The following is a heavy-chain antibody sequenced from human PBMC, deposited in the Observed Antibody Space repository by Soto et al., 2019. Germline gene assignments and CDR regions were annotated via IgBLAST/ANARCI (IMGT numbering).Heavy chain of an antibody. D-gene: IGHD2-15*01. V-gene: IGHV4-59*01. CDR1: GGSISSYY. CDR3: AREYCSGGSCYEVAYFDY. CDR2: IYYSGST. J-gene: IGHJ4*02. Sequence: SETLSLTCTVSGGSISSYYWSWIRQPPGKGLEWIGYIYYSGSTNYNPSLKSRVTISVDTSKNQFSLKLSSVTAADTAVYYCAREYCSGGSCYEVAYFDYWGQGTLVTVSS.